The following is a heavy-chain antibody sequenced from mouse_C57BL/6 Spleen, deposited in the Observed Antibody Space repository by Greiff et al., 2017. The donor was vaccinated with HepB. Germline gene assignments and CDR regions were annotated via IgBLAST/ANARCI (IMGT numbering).Heavy chain of an antibody. D-gene: IGHD2-4*01. CDR2: ISSGSSTI. V-gene: IGHV5-17*01. CDR3: ARGGLRHYYAMDY. Sequence: DVMLVESGGGLVKPGGSLKLSCAASGFTFSDYGMHWVRQAPEKGLEWVAYISSGSSTIYYADTVKGRFTISRDNAKNTLFLQMTSLRSEDTAMYYCARGGLRHYYAMDYWGQGTSVTVSS. CDR1: GFTFSDYG. J-gene: IGHJ4*01.